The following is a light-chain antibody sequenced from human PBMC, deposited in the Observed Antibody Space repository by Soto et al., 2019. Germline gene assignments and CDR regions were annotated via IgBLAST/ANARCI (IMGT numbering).Light chain of an antibody. CDR1: SSDVGGYNY. CDR3: SSYTSSSTYV. Sequence: QSVLTQPASVSGSPGQSITISCTGTSSDVGGYNYVSWYQQRPGKAPKLMIYDVSNRPSGVSNRFSGSKSGNTASLTISGLQAEDEADYYCSSYTSSSTYVFGNGTKVTVL. V-gene: IGLV2-14*01. CDR2: DVS. J-gene: IGLJ1*01.